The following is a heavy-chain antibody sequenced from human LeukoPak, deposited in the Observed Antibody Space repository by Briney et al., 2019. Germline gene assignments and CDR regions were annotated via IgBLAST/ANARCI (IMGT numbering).Heavy chain of an antibody. J-gene: IGHJ4*02. Sequence: SETLSLTCAVSGGSIMTTNWWSWVRQPPGKGLEWIGEVHLNGATNYDPSLESRVSMSIDTSKNQMSLKLTSVTAADTAIYYCTRESRACSPFGFWGEGTLVTVSS. CDR3: TRESRACSPFGF. CDR1: GGSIMTTNW. V-gene: IGHV4-4*02. D-gene: IGHD3-10*01. CDR2: VHLNGAT.